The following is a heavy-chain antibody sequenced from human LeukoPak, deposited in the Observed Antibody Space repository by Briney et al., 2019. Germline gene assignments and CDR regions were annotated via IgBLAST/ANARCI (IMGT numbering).Heavy chain of an antibody. D-gene: IGHD3-3*01. J-gene: IGHJ3*02. CDR2: IKQDGSEE. CDR3: ASPEWLPDSIDI. Sequence: GGSLRLSCAASGLSFSNYWMTWVRQAPGKGLEWVATIKQDGSEEYYVDSVKGRFTISRDNAKNSLYLQMNSLRAEDTAVYYCASPEWLPDSIDIWGQGTMVTVSS. CDR1: GLSFSNYW. V-gene: IGHV3-7*01.